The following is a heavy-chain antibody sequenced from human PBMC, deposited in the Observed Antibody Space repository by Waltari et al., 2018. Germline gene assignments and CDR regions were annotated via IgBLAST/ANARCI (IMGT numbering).Heavy chain of an antibody. D-gene: IGHD6-13*01. J-gene: IGHJ4*02. CDR3: AGHIAAAGPFDY. CDR2: INHSGST. V-gene: IGHV4-34*01. CDR1: GGSFRGYY. Sequence: QVQLQQWGAGLLKPSETLSLTCAVYGGSFRGYYWSWIRQPPGKGLEWIGEINHSGSTNYNPSLKSRVTISVDTSKNQFSLKLSSVTAADTAVYYCAGHIAAAGPFDYWGQGTLVTVSS.